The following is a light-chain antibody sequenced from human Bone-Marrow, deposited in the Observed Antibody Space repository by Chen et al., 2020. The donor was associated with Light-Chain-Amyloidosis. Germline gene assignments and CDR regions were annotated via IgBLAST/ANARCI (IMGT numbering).Light chain of an antibody. CDR3: ATWDSSLTVWM. V-gene: IGLV1-51*02. J-gene: IGLJ3*02. Sequence: QSVRTQPPSVSAAPGQKVTISCSGSNSNIGINYVSWYQQLPGTSPKLLSYENNQRPSEIPDRFSGSKSGTSATLGVAGLQTGDEADYYCATWDSSLTVWMFGGGTKLTVL. CDR1: NSNIGINY. CDR2: ENN.